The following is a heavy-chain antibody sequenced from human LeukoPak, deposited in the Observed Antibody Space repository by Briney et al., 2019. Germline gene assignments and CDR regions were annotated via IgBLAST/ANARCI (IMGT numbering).Heavy chain of an antibody. CDR1: GYTFTGFD. V-gene: IGHV1-2*02. Sequence: GASVKVSCKASGYTFTGFDMHWVRQAPGQGHEWMGWINPNSGGTNYAQKFQGRVTMTRDTSISTAYMELSRLRSDDTAVYYCAKDGVAAKIMYYFDDWGQGTLVTVSS. J-gene: IGHJ4*02. CDR3: AKDGVAAKIMYYFDD. CDR2: INPNSGGT. D-gene: IGHD6-19*01.